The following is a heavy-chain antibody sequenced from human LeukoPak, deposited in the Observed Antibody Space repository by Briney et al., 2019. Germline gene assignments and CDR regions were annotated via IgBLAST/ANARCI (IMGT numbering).Heavy chain of an antibody. CDR2: IYHSGST. V-gene: IGHV4-39*01. CDR1: GDSITSSDYC. Sequence: SETLSLTCTVSGDSITSSDYCWGWIRQPPGKGLVWIASIYHSGSTYYNPSLKSRVTISVDTSKNHFSLMLSSVSAADTAVYHCARHVPHENGNKRGFEHWGQGTLVTVSS. D-gene: IGHD2/OR15-2a*01. CDR3: ARHVPHENGNKRGFEH. J-gene: IGHJ4*02.